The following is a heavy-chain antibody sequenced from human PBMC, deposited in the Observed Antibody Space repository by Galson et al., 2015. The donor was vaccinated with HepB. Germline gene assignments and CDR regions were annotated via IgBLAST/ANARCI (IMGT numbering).Heavy chain of an antibody. CDR3: ARAMVVAAAPHYFNH. CDR2: MYHGGTT. V-gene: IGHV4-38-2*01. J-gene: IGHJ4*02. Sequence: LSLTCAVSGHSVNSDYYWGWIRQPPGKGLEWIASMYHGGTTFYNPSLKSRVAISIDNSKNEFSVTLTSVSAADTAVYYCARAMVVAAAPHYFNHWGQGTLVTVSS. D-gene: IGHD2-15*01. CDR1: GHSVNSDYY.